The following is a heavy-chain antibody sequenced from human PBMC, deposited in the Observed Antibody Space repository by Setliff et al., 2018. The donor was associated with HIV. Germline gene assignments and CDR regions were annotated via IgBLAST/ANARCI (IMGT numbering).Heavy chain of an antibody. Sequence: PGGSLRLSCAASGFTFSNYEMNWVRQAPGKGLEWVSYISSSGSIIYYADFVKGRFTMSRDSAKNTLYLQMNSLRVEDTAVYYCVKWNYPNSWGQGTLVTVSS. CDR1: GFTFSNYE. CDR2: ISSSGSII. D-gene: IGHD1-7*01. CDR3: VKWNYPNS. J-gene: IGHJ4*02. V-gene: IGHV3-48*03.